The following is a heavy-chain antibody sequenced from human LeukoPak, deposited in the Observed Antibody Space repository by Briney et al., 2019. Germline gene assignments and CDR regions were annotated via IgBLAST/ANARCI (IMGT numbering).Heavy chain of an antibody. CDR1: GYIFSDYY. CDR2: INPNSGGT. D-gene: IGHD1-26*01. CDR3: ARVRVGGTANWFDP. Sequence: ASVKVSCKASGYIFSDYYLHWVRQAPGQGLEWMGWINPNSGGTNYAQKFQGRVTMTRDTSISTAYMELSRLRSDDTAVYYCARVRVGGTANWFDPWGQGTLVTVSS. J-gene: IGHJ5*02. V-gene: IGHV1-2*02.